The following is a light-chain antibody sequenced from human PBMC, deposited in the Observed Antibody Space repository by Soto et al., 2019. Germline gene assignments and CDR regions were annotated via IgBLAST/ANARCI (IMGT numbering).Light chain of an antibody. Sequence: EIVMTQSPATLSVCPGERATLSCRASQSVGSNLAWYRQKPGQAPRLLIYGAPTRATGIPARFSGSGSGTDITLTISSLQSEDLAVYYCHQYNNWRTFGQGTKVDI. CDR1: QSVGSN. J-gene: IGKJ1*01. CDR2: GAP. CDR3: HQYNNWRT. V-gene: IGKV3-15*01.